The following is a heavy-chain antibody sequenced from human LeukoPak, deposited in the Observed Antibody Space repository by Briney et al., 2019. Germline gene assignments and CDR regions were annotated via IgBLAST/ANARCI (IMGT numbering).Heavy chain of an antibody. Sequence: ASVKVSCKASGYTFTSYGIHWVRQAPGQGLEGMGWINAYSGNTNYAQKLQGRVTMTTDTSISTAYMELRKLRSDGTAVYYLSRDLGNDYCDYWGQGTLVTVSS. CDR3: SRDLGNDYCDY. CDR2: INAYSGNT. J-gene: IGHJ4*02. V-gene: IGHV1-18*01. D-gene: IGHD3-16*01. CDR1: GYTFTSYG.